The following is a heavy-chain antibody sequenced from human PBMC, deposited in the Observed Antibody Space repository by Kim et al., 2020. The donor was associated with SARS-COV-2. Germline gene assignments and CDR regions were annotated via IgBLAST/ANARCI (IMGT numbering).Heavy chain of an antibody. CDR3: ARQGSGYYYPNWFDP. V-gene: IGHV4-39*01. D-gene: IGHD3-22*01. CDR2: IYYSGST. J-gene: IGHJ5*02. CDR1: GGSISSSSYY. Sequence: SETLSLTCTVSGGSISSSSYYWGWIRQPPGKGLEWIGNIYYSGSTYYNLSLKSRVTISVDTSKNHFSLELSSVTAADTAVYYCARQGSGYYYPNWFDPWG.